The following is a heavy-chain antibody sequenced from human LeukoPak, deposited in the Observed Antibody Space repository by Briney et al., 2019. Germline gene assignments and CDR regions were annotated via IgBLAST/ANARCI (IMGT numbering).Heavy chain of an antibody. D-gene: IGHD6-19*01. V-gene: IGHV4-59*01. CDR1: GDSISTYY. Sequence: SETLSLTCTVSGDSISTYYWTCVLQPPGKGLEWIGYICSSGTNYNPSLKSRVTISVDTSKNQFSLKLSSVTAADTAVYYCARAPSGPATDYWGQGTLVTVSS. J-gene: IGHJ4*02. CDR3: ARAPSGPATDY. CDR2: ICSSGT.